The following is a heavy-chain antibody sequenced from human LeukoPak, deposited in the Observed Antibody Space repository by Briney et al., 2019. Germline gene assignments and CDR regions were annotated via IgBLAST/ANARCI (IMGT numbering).Heavy chain of an antibody. D-gene: IGHD5-18*01. CDR1: GFTFSSCS. Sequence: GGSLRLSCAASGFTFSSCSMNWVRQAPGKGLEWVSSISSSSSYIYYADSVKGRFTISRDNAKNSLYLQMNSLRAEDTAVYYCAFRGYSYGYLDYWGQGTLVTVSS. CDR3: AFRGYSYGYLDY. J-gene: IGHJ4*02. V-gene: IGHV3-21*01. CDR2: ISSSSSYI.